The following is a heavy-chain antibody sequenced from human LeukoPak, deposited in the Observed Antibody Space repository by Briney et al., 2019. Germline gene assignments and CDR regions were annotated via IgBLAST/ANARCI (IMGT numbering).Heavy chain of an antibody. D-gene: IGHD2-2*01. CDR3: ARGVARADRSGYCSSTSCPRPYYFDY. Sequence: ASVEVSCKVSGYTLTELSMHWVRQAPGKGLEWMGGFDPEDGETIYAQKFQGRVTMTRNTSISTAYMELSSLRSEDTAVYYCARGVARADRSGYCSSTSCPRPYYFDYWGQGTLVTVSS. J-gene: IGHJ4*02. V-gene: IGHV1-24*01. CDR1: GYTLTELS. CDR2: FDPEDGET.